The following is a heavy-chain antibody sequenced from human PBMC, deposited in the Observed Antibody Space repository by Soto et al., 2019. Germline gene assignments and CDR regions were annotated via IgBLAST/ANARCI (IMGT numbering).Heavy chain of an antibody. CDR1: GGSFSGYY. D-gene: IGHD3-10*01. V-gene: IGHV4-34*01. J-gene: IGHJ4*02. CDR2: INHSGST. CDR3: ARFSGVLGYCSGSYSSTPFDY. Sequence: QVQLQQWGAGLLKPSETLSLTCAVYGGSFSGYYWSWIRQPPGKGLEWIGEINHSGSTNYNPSLKSRVTISVDTSKNQFSLKLSSVTAADTAVYYCARFSGVLGYCSGSYSSTPFDYWGQGTLVTVSS.